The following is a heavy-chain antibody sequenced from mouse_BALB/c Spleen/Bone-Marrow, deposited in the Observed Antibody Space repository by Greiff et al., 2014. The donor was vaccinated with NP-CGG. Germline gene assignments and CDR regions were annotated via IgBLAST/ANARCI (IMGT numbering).Heavy chain of an antibody. CDR2: IYPGSGST. J-gene: IGHJ3*01. CDR3: TRGGVYYDYDGAWFAY. CDR1: GYTFTSYW. V-gene: IGHV1S22*01. D-gene: IGHD2-4*01. Sequence: GSELVRPGASVKLSCKASGYTFTSYWMHWVKQRPGQGLEWIGNIYPGSGSTNYDEKFKSKATLTVDASSSTAYMRLSSLTSEDSAVYCCTRGGVYYDYDGAWFAYWGQGTLVTVSA.